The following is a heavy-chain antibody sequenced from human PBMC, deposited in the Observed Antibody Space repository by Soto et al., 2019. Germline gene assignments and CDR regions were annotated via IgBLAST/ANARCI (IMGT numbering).Heavy chain of an antibody. D-gene: IGHD2-2*01. J-gene: IGHJ4*02. CDR2: INSDGSST. Sequence: PGGSLRLSCAASGFTFSSYWMHWVRQAPGKGLVWVSRINSDGSSTSYADSVKGRFTISRDNAKNTLYLQMNSLRAEDTAVCYCYTIVVVPAANYASDYWGQGTLVTVSS. CDR1: GFTFSSYW. CDR3: YTIVVVPAANYASDY. V-gene: IGHV3-74*01.